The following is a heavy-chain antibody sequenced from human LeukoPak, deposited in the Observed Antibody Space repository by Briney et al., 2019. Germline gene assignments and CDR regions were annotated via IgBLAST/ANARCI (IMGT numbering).Heavy chain of an antibody. D-gene: IGHD3-22*01. J-gene: IGHJ4*02. V-gene: IGHV3-74*01. Sequence: GGSLRLSCAASGFNFRSYWMHWVRQAPGKGLVWVSRINSDGTGTYADSVKSRFTISRDNANNTLYLQMKSLRADDTAVYYCTRDARTCHSSGCWKPSDYWGRGALVTVSS. CDR2: INSDGTGT. CDR1: GFNFRSYW. CDR3: TRDARTCHSSGCWKPSDY.